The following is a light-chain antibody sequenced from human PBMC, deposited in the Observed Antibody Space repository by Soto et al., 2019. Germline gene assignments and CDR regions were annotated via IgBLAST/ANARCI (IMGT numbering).Light chain of an antibody. Sequence: QSVLTRPPSVSGSPGQSVGISCTGTSSDIGTYKYVSWYQQHPGKAPRVIIYEVNNRPSGVSHRFSGSKSDNTASLPVSGLQAEDEAIYYCTSFSTHTSLVFGGGTKVTVL. CDR1: SSDIGTYKY. V-gene: IGLV2-14*01. CDR3: TSFSTHTSLV. CDR2: EVN. J-gene: IGLJ2*01.